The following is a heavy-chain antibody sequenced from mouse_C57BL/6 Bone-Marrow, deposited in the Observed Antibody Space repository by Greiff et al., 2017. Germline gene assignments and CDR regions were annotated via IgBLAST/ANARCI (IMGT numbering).Heavy chain of an antibody. D-gene: IGHD1-1*01. CDR2: IHPNSGST. CDR3: ARPPYGSSFCDY. Sequence: QVQLQQPGAELVKPGASVKLSCKASGYTFTSYWMHWVKQRPGQGLEWIGMIHPNSGSTNYNEKFKSKATLTVDKSSSTAYMQLSSLTSEDSAVYYCARPPYGSSFCDYWGQGTTLTVSA. CDR1: GYTFTSYW. J-gene: IGHJ2*01. V-gene: IGHV1-64*01.